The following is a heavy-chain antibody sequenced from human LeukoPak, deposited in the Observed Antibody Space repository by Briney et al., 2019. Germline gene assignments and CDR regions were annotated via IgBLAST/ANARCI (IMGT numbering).Heavy chain of an antibody. CDR1: GSSISSGSYY. Sequence: SETLSLTCTVSGSSISSGSYYWSWIRQPAGKGLEWIGRIYTSGSTNYNPSLKSRVTISVDTSKNQFSLTLSSVTAADTAVYYCARDSSGDGYSSGYHWGQGTLVTVSS. CDR3: ARDSSGDGYSSGYH. D-gene: IGHD6-25*01. CDR2: IYTSGST. V-gene: IGHV4-61*02. J-gene: IGHJ5*02.